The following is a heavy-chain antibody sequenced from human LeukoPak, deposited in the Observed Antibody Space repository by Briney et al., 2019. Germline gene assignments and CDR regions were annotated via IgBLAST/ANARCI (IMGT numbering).Heavy chain of an antibody. Sequence: GASVKVSCKVSGYTLTELSMHWVRQAPGKGLEWMGLVDPEGGETIYAEKFQGRVTITADTSTDTAYMELSSLRSEDTAVYYCATPSVVLASNWGQGTLVTVSS. CDR3: ATPSVVLASN. CDR1: GYTLTELS. CDR2: VDPEGGET. V-gene: IGHV1-24*01. D-gene: IGHD2-8*01. J-gene: IGHJ4*02.